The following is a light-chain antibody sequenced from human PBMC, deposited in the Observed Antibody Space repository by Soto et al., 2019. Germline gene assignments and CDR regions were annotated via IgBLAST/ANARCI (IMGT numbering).Light chain of an antibody. CDR3: SSYTSSSTPWVV. CDR2: DVS. J-gene: IGLJ2*01. CDR1: SSDVGGYNY. V-gene: IGLV2-14*01. Sequence: QSALTQPASVSGSPGQSITISCTGTSSDVGGYNYVSWYQQHPGKAPKLMIYDVSNRPSGVSNRFSDSKSGNTASLTISGLQAEDEADYYCSSYTSSSTPWVVFGGGTKVTVL.